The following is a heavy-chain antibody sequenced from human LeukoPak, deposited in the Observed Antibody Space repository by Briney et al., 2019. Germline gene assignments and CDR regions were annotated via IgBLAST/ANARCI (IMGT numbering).Heavy chain of an antibody. V-gene: IGHV1-2*02. D-gene: IGHD3-10*01. J-gene: IGHJ4*02. Sequence: ASVKVSCKTSGYSFLAHYIHWVRQAPGQGLEWMGWINPNSGATVLAQKFQGAVSITRDTSSTTAYMELSRLTSDDTAVYFCARDLYGSLTYGLDSWGQGTLVIVSS. CDR2: INPNSGAT. CDR1: GYSFLAHY. CDR3: ARDLYGSLTYGLDS.